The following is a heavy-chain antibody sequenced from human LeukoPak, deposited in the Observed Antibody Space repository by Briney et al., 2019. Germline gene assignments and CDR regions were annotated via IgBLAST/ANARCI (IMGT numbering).Heavy chain of an antibody. D-gene: IGHD3-10*01. V-gene: IGHV3-23*01. Sequence: GGSLRLSCAASGFTFSSYAMSWVRQAPGKGLEWVSAIAGSGESTYDADSVKGRFTISRDNSKNTLYLQMNSLRAEDTAVYYCAKEGIVGGSGSYYWPFFDYWGQGILVTVSS. CDR2: IAGSGEST. CDR1: GFTFSSYA. J-gene: IGHJ4*02. CDR3: AKEGIVGGSGSYYWPFFDY.